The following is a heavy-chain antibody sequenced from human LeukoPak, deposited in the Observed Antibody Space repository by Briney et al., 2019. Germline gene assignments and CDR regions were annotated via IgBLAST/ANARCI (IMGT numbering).Heavy chain of an antibody. J-gene: IGHJ3*01. V-gene: IGHV3-23*01. Sequence: GGSLRLSCAASGFTFTTYAINWVRQAPGKGLEWVSGISADDKAYYADSVKGRFTISRDNSKNTVSLQMSSLRAEDTALYYCAKNLALAGTGGGFAVWDQGTRVAVSS. D-gene: IGHD6-19*01. CDR2: ISADDKA. CDR3: AKNLALAGTGGGFAV. CDR1: GFTFTTYA.